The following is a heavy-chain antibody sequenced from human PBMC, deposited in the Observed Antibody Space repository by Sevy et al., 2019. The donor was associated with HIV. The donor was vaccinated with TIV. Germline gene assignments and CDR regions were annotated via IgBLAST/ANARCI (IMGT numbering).Heavy chain of an antibody. V-gene: IGHV3-74*01. J-gene: IGHJ6*02. CDR1: GFTFSSYW. CDR3: ARAGIVVVPAAMSYYYYGMDV. CDR2: INSDGSST. Sequence: GGSLRLSCAASGFTFSSYWMHWVRQAPGKGLVWVSRINSDGSSTSYADSVKGRFTISRDNAKNTLYLQMNSLRAEDTAVYYCARAGIVVVPAAMSYYYYGMDVWGQGTTVTVSS. D-gene: IGHD2-2*01.